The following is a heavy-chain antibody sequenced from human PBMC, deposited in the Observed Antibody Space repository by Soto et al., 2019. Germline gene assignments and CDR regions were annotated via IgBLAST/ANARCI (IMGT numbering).Heavy chain of an antibody. Sequence: SATLSFTCTVSGGSISSSNYYWGWIRQPPGKGLEWIGSIYYSGTTYYNPSLRSRVTISEDTSKNQFSLKVGSATAADTAVYYCARHWLLPVAGYYFDFWSQGTLVTVSS. V-gene: IGHV4-39*01. CDR2: IYYSGTT. CDR3: ARHWLLPVAGYYFDF. D-gene: IGHD6-19*01. CDR1: GGSISSSNYY. J-gene: IGHJ4*02.